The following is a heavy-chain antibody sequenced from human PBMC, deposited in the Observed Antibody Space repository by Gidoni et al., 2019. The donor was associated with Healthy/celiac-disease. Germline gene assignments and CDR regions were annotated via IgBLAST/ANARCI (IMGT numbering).Heavy chain of an antibody. Sequence: QITLKESGPTLVKPTQTLTLTCTFSGFSLSTSGVGVGWIRQPPGKALEWLALIYWNDDKRYSPSLKSRLTITKDTSKNQVVLTMTNMDPVDTATYYCAHGAVLLWFGELVFDYWGQGTLVTVSS. CDR1: GFSLSTSGVG. J-gene: IGHJ4*02. CDR3: AHGAVLLWFGELVFDY. D-gene: IGHD3-10*01. V-gene: IGHV2-5*01. CDR2: IYWNDDK.